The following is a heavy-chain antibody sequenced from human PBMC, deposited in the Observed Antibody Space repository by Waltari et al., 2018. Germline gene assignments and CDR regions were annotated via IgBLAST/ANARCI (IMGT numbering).Heavy chain of an antibody. V-gene: IGHV4-34*01. Sequence: QVQLQQWGAGLLKPSETLSLTCAVYGGSFSGYYWSWIRQPPGKGREWIGEINHRGSTNDNPTLKSRFTISVDTSKNQFSLKLSSVTAADTAVYYCARGLWNYDCWSGNADNWFDPWGQGTLVTVSS. J-gene: IGHJ5*02. CDR3: ARGLWNYDCWSGNADNWFDP. D-gene: IGHD3-3*01. CDR2: INHRGST. CDR1: GGSFSGYY.